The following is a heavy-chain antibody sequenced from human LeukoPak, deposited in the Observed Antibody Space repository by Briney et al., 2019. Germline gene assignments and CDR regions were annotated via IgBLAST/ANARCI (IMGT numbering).Heavy chain of an antibody. Sequence: GGSLRLSCAASGFTFSGHWMHWVRQAPGKGLVWVSRINSDGSSTTYADLVKGRFTTSRDNAKNSLYLQMNSLRAEDTAVYYCASGAVAGWDNPQGGFDYWGQGTLVTVSS. V-gene: IGHV3-74*01. CDR2: INSDGSST. D-gene: IGHD6-19*01. J-gene: IGHJ4*02. CDR3: ASGAVAGWDNPQGGFDY. CDR1: GFTFSGHW.